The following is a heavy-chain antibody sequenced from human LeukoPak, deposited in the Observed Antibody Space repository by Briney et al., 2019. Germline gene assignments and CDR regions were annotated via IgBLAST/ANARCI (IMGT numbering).Heavy chain of an antibody. CDR2: ISYDGSNK. Sequence: AXSGFTFSSYAMHWVRQAPGKGLEWVAVISYDGSNKYYADSVKGRFTISRDNSKNTLYLQMNSLRAEDTAVYYCARDPRSSGWYYYYYYGMDVWGKGTTVTVSS. CDR1: GFTFSSYA. CDR3: ARDPRSSGWYYYYYYGMDV. D-gene: IGHD6-19*01. J-gene: IGHJ6*04. V-gene: IGHV3-30*04.